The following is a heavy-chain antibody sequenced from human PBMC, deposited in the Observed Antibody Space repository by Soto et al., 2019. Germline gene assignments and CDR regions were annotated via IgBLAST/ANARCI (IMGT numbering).Heavy chain of an antibody. CDR1: GSIFTNFA. CDR3: ARGLGGVVTPGTRIDF. Sequence: QVQLVQSGAEVKKPVASVKVSCTASGSIFTNFAMHWVRQAPGQRPEGMGWISAGNGNRQYSQRFQGRVTITTDTPATSAYRELSSLRSEETSLYYCARGLGGVVTPGTRIDFWGHGTLVTVSS. D-gene: IGHD2-8*02. V-gene: IGHV1-3*01. J-gene: IGHJ4*01. CDR2: ISAGNGNR.